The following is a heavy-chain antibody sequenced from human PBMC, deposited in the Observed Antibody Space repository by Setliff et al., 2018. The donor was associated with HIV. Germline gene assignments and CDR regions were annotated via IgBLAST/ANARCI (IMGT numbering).Heavy chain of an antibody. CDR1: GGSFSNYA. CDR2: IIPIFGTS. J-gene: IGHJ6*02. Sequence: SVKVSCKASGGSFSNYAFSWVRQAPGQGLEWMGGIIPIFGTSNYARKFQGRVTLNADGSTSTVYMELNSLRAEDTAVYYCARVFLEWLLYRPDYVMDVWGQGTTVTVSS. D-gene: IGHD3-3*01. CDR3: ARVFLEWLLYRPDYVMDV. V-gene: IGHV1-69*13.